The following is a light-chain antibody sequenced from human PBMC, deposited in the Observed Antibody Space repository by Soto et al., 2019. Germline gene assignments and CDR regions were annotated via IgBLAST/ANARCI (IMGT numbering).Light chain of an antibody. CDR1: SSNIGSNH. V-gene: IGLV1-47*01. CDR2: RSN. J-gene: IGLJ1*01. Sequence: QSVLTQPPSASGTPGQRVTVSCSGSSSNIGSNHVYWYQQLPGTAPKLLISRSNQWPSGVPDRFSGSKSGTSASLAISGLRSEDEADYYCAAWDDSLNGPNYVFGTGTKLTVL. CDR3: AAWDDSLNGPNYV.